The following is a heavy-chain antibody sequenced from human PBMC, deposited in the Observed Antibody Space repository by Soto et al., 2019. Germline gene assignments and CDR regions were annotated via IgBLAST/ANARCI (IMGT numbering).Heavy chain of an antibody. D-gene: IGHD1-1*01. J-gene: IGHJ6*01. CDR3: ARGLLDRDDYYYHYYGMQV. CDR2: INHSGST. V-gene: IGHV4-34*01. Sequence: PSETLSLTCAFYVGSFSGYYWSCIRHPPGKWLEWIGEINHSGSTNYNPSLKSRVTISVDTSKNQFSLKLSSVTAADTAVYYCARGLLDRDDYYYHYYGMQVLGQGTTDNVSS. CDR1: VGSFSGYY.